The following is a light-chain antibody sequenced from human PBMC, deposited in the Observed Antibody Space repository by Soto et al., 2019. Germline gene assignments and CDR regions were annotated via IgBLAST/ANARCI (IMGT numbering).Light chain of an antibody. Sequence: VLTQSPGTLSLSPGESATLSCRDSQSVSSNNLAWYQQKIGRAPGLLIYGESTRATGIPDRFSGSGSGTDLNLTISRLEPEDFAVYYCQKYGSSPLTCGGGTKVDIK. CDR2: GES. V-gene: IGKV3-20*01. CDR3: QKYGSSPLT. J-gene: IGKJ4*01. CDR1: QSVSSNN.